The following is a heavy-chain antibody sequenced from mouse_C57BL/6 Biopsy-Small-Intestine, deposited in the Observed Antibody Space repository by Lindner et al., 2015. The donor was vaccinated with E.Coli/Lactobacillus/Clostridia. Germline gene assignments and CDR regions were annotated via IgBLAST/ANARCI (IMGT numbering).Heavy chain of an antibody. J-gene: IGHJ3*01. CDR3: TRGAYGSSYWFAY. Sequence: VQLQESGPGMVKPSQSLSLTCTVTGYSAISGYDWHWIRHFPGNKLEWMGYISYSGYTYYNPSLNSRISTTRDTSKNHFFLKLNSVTPEDTATYYCTRGAYGSSYWFAYWGQGTRVTVSA. D-gene: IGHD1-1*01. V-gene: IGHV3-1*01. CDR1: GYSAISGYD. CDR2: ISYSGYT.